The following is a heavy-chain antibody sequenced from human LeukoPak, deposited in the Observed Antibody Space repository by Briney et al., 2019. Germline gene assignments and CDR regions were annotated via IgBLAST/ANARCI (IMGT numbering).Heavy chain of an antibody. J-gene: IGHJ4*02. V-gene: IGHV3-30*02. Sequence: PGGSLRLSCAASGFTFSSYGMHWVRQAPGKGLEWVAFIRYDGSNKYYADSVKGRFTISRDNSKNTLYLQMNSLRAEDTAVYYCAKDLVSQQLPNGVFDYWGQGTLVTVSS. D-gene: IGHD6-13*01. CDR3: AKDLVSQQLPNGVFDY. CDR1: GFTFSSYG. CDR2: IRYDGSNK.